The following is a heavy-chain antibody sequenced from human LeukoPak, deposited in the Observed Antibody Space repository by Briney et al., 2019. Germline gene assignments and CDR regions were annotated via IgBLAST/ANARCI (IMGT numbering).Heavy chain of an antibody. V-gene: IGHV4-59*12. Sequence: PSETLSLTCTVSGGSISSYYWSWIRQPPGKGPEWIGYIYYSGSTNYNPSLKSRVTISVDTSKNQFSLKLSSVTAADTAVYYCASIWGSLDAFDIWGQGTMVTVSS. CDR1: GGSISSYY. J-gene: IGHJ3*02. CDR2: IYYSGST. D-gene: IGHD7-27*01. CDR3: ASIWGSLDAFDI.